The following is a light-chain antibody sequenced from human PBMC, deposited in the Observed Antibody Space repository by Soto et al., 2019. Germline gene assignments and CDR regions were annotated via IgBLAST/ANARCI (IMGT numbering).Light chain of an antibody. Sequence: LMTQSPLSLPVTLGQPATISCRSSQTISSWLAWYQQRPGKAPKLLIYKASTLKSGVPSRFTGSGSGTEFTLTISSLQHDDFATYYCQHYNSYSEAFGQGTKVDIK. V-gene: IGKV1-5*03. CDR1: QTISSW. CDR3: QHYNSYSEA. CDR2: KAS. J-gene: IGKJ1*01.